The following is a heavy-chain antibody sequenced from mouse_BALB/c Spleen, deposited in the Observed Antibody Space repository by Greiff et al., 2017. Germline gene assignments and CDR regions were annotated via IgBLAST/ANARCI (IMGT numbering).Heavy chain of an antibody. Sequence: VKLVESGPQLVRPGASVKISCKASGYSFTSYWMHWVKQRPGQGLEWIGMIDPSDSETRLNQKFKDKATLTVDKSSSTAYMQLSSPTSEDSAVYYCARSGGSYAMDYWGQGTSVTVSS. CDR3: ARSGGSYAMDY. CDR1: GYSFTSYW. CDR2: IDPSDSET. V-gene: IGHV1S126*01. J-gene: IGHJ4*01. D-gene: IGHD1-1*02.